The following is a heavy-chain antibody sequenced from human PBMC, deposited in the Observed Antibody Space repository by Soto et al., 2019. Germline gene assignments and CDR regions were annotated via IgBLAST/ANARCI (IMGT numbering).Heavy chain of an antibody. CDR1: GYIFTSYW. CDR2: IYPADSDT. J-gene: IGHJ6*02. Sequence: PGESLKISCQGSGYIFTSYWIGWVRQMPGKGLEWMGIIYPADSDTKYGPSFEGQVTISADKSISTAYLQWSSLKAPDGAMYYCDTLGPPTCPESFSNKAYFQYFPMDVWGHRTPVTVSS. CDR3: DTLGPPTCPESFSNKAYFQYFPMDV. V-gene: IGHV5-51*01. D-gene: IGHD4-4*01.